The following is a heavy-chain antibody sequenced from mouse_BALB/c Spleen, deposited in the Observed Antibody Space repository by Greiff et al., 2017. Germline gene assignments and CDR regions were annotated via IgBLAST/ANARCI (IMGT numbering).Heavy chain of an antibody. V-gene: IGHV1-80*01. CDR2: IYPGDGGT. Sequence: QVQLQQSGAELVRPGSSVKISCKASGYAFSSYWMNWVKQRPGQGLEWIGQIYPGDGGTNYNGKFKGNATLTADKSSSTAYMQLSSLTSEDSAVCFCSSSTGDYDNDEGAWFAYWGQGTLVTVSA. CDR3: SSSTGDYDNDEGAWFAY. CDR1: GYAFSSYW. J-gene: IGHJ3*01. D-gene: IGHD2-4*01.